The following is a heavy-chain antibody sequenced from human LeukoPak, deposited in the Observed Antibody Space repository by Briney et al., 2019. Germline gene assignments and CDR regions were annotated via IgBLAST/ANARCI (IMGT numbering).Heavy chain of an antibody. J-gene: IGHJ3*02. Sequence: GASVKVSCKASGYTFTSYYMHWVRQAPGQGLEWMGIINPSGGSTSYAQKFQGRVTMTTDTSTSTAYMELRSLRSDDTAVYYCARVTPTYYYDSSGYRGALSAFDIWGQGTMVTVSS. CDR3: ARVTPTYYYDSSGYRGALSAFDI. CDR2: INPSGGST. D-gene: IGHD3-22*01. V-gene: IGHV1-46*01. CDR1: GYTFTSYY.